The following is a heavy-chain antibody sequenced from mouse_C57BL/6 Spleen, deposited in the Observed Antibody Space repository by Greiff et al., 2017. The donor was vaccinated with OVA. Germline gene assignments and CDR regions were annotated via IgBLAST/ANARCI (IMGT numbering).Heavy chain of an antibody. Sequence: EVKVVESGGGLVKPGGSLKLSCAASGFTFSDYGMHWVRQAPEKGLEWVAYISSGSSTIYYADTVKGRFTISRDNAKNTLFLQMTSLRSEDTAMYYCARRMVTTGSWYFDVWGTGTTVTVSS. J-gene: IGHJ1*03. CDR2: ISSGSSTI. D-gene: IGHD2-2*01. CDR1: GFTFSDYG. V-gene: IGHV5-17*01. CDR3: ARRMVTTGSWYFDV.